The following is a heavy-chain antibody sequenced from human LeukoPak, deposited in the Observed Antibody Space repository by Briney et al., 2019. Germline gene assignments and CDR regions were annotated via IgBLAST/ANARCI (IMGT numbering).Heavy chain of an antibody. CDR2: IWYDGDNK. CDR1: GFTFSTYG. J-gene: IGHJ5*02. V-gene: IGHV3-33*01. D-gene: IGHD3-16*01. CDR3: ARHRPGERRFDP. Sequence: PGRSLRLSCAASGFTFSTYGMHWVRQAPGKGLEWVAVIWYDGDNKYYADSVKGRFTISRDNSKNTLYLQMNSLRAEDTAVYYCARHRPGERRFDPWGQGTLVTVSS.